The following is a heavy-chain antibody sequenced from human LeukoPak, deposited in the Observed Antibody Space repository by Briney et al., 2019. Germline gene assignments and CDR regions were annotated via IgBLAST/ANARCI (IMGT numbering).Heavy chain of an antibody. Sequence: PGGSLRLSCAASGFTFSSYAMSWVRQAPGKGLEWVSAISSSSSYISYADSVKGRFTISRDNAKNSLYLQMNSLRAEDTAVYYCARDAYGDYVGGAFDIWGQGTMVTVSS. CDR3: ARDAYGDYVGGAFDI. D-gene: IGHD4-17*01. V-gene: IGHV3-21*01. J-gene: IGHJ3*02. CDR1: GFTFSSYA. CDR2: ISSSSSYI.